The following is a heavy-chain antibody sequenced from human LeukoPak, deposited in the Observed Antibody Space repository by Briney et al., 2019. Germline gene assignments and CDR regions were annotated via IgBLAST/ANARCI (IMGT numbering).Heavy chain of an antibody. D-gene: IGHD3-3*01. CDR1: GYTFTSYY. V-gene: IGHV1-46*01. CDR2: INPSGGST. J-gene: IGHJ4*02. CDR3: ARGSLFWAPADY. Sequence: ASVKVSCKASGYTFTSYYMHWVRQAPGQGLEWMGIINPSGGSTSYAQKFQGRVTMTRDMSTSTDYMELSSLRSEDTAVYYCARGSLFWAPADYWGQGTLVTVSS.